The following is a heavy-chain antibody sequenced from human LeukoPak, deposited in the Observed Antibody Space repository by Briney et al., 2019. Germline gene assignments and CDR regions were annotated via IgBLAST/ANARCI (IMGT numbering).Heavy chain of an antibody. CDR3: ARVNAYCSSTSCYRGYFDY. J-gene: IGHJ4*02. V-gene: IGHV3-74*01. Sequence: GGSLRLSCAASGFTFSSYWMHWVRQAPGKGLVWVSRINSDGSSTSYADSVKGRLTISRDNAKNTLYLQMNSLRAEDTAVYYCARVNAYCSSTSCYRGYFDYWGQGTLVTVSS. CDR2: INSDGSST. CDR1: GFTFSSYW. D-gene: IGHD2-2*01.